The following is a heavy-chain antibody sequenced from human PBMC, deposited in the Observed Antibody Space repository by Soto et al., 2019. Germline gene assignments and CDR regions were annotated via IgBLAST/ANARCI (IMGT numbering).Heavy chain of an antibody. CDR1: GGSISSSNW. Sequence: SETLSLTCAVSGGSISSSNWWSWVRQPPGEVLEWIGEIYHSGSTNYNPSLKSRVTISVDKSKNQFSLKLSSVSDADKAVYYCARDTVTRGGYYYYYGMDVWGQGTTVTVSS. J-gene: IGHJ6*02. D-gene: IGHD4-4*01. CDR3: ARDTVTRGGYYYYYGMDV. V-gene: IGHV4-4*02. CDR2: IYHSGST.